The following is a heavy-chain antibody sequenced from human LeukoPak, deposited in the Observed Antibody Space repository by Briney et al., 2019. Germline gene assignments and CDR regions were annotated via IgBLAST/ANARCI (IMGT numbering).Heavy chain of an antibody. V-gene: IGHV1-69*04. D-gene: IGHD4/OR15-4a*01. CDR3: ARSFMDLSTSTAYMELSS. CDR1: GGTFSSYA. Sequence: ASVKVSCKASGGTFSSYAISWVRQAPGQGLEWMGRIIPILGIANYAQKFQGRVTITADKSTSTAYMELSSLRSEDTAVYYCARSFMDLSTSTAYMELSSWGQGTLVTVSS. J-gene: IGHJ5*02. CDR2: IIPILGIA.